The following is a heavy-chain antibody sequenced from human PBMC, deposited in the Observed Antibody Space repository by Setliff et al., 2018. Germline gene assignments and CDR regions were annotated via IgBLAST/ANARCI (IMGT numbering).Heavy chain of an antibody. D-gene: IGHD2-2*01. J-gene: IGHJ4*02. CDR3: ARLADRQTRDC. V-gene: IGHV4-30-4*08. Sequence: SETLSLTCTVSGGSISSGEFYWTWIRQPPGKGLEWIGYISYGGSFYYNASLKSRASISVDTSKNQFSLKLNSVTAADTAVYYCARLADRQTRDCWGQGTLVTVSS. CDR2: ISYGGSF. CDR1: GGSISSGEFY.